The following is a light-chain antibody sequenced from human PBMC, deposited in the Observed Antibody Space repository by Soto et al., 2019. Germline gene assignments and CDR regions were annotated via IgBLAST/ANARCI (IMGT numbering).Light chain of an antibody. CDR3: QQSYTSIT. Sequence: DIQMTQSPSSLSASVGDRVTITCRASQSISSYLNWYQQKPGKAPNLLIYTASNLQSGVPSRFSGSGSGTDFTLTITSLQPEDFATYYCQQSYTSITFGQGTRLEIK. J-gene: IGKJ5*01. CDR1: QSISSY. V-gene: IGKV1-39*01. CDR2: TAS.